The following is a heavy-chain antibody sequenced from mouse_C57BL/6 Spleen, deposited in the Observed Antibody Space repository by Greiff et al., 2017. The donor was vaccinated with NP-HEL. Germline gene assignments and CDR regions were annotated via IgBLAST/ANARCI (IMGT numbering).Heavy chain of an antibody. CDR1: GYAFSSSW. Sequence: QVQLQQSGPELVKPGASVKISCKASGYAFSSSWMNWVKQRPGKGLEWIGRIYPGDGDTNYNGKFKGKATLTADKSSSTAYMQLSSLTSEDSAVYFCAREGFITSYYFDYWGQGTTLTVSS. CDR2: IYPGDGDT. D-gene: IGHD1-1*01. J-gene: IGHJ2*01. V-gene: IGHV1-82*01. CDR3: AREGFITSYYFDY.